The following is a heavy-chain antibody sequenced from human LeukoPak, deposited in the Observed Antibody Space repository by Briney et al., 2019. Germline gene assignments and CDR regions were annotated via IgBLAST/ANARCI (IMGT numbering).Heavy chain of an antibody. Sequence: PSETLSLTCTVSGGSISSYYWSWIRQPPGKGLEWIGYIYYSGSTNYNPSLKSRVTISVDTSKNQFSLKLSSVTAADTAVYYCARALWFGELYLDYWGQGTLVTVSS. V-gene: IGHV4-59*01. CDR1: GGSISSYY. CDR3: ARALWFGELYLDY. J-gene: IGHJ4*02. D-gene: IGHD3-10*01. CDR2: IYYSGST.